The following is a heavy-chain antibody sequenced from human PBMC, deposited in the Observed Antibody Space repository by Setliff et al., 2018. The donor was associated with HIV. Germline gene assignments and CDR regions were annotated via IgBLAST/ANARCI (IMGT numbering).Heavy chain of an antibody. Sequence: KASETLSLTCTVSGGSISSGGYYWSWIRQHPGKGLEWIGYIYYSGSTYYNPSLKSLLTISVDTSKNQFSLKLSSVTAADTAVYYCARGRVFCNGDSCYHLDYWGQGIPVTVSS. V-gene: IGHV4-31*01. D-gene: IGHD2-15*01. CDR1: GGSISSGGYY. CDR3: ARGRVFCNGDSCYHLDY. J-gene: IGHJ4*02. CDR2: IYYSGST.